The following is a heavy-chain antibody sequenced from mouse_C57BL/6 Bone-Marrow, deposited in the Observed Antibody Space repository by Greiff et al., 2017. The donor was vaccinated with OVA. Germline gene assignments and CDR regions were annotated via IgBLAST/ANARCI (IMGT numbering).Heavy chain of an antibody. CDR2: IDTEDGET. J-gene: IGHJ2*01. CDR3: ARGTTVPPWGYFDY. V-gene: IGHV14-2*01. Sequence: EVKLQESGAELVKPGASVKLSCTASGFNIKDYYMHWVKQRTEQGLEWIGRIDTEDGETKYAPKFKGKATITADTSSNTAYLQLISLTSEDTAVYYCARGTTVPPWGYFDYWGQGTTLTVSS. D-gene: IGHD1-1*01. CDR1: GFNIKDYY.